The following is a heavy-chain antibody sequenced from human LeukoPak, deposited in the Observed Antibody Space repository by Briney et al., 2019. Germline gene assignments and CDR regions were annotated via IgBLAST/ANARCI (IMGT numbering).Heavy chain of an antibody. CDR1: GDSVSSNSAT. J-gene: IGHJ4*02. CDR2: TYYRSQWNN. V-gene: IGHV6-1*01. D-gene: IGHD6-6*01. CDR3: ARGRGSSADFDY. Sequence: SQTLSLTCAISGDSVSSNSATWNWIRQSPLRGLEWLGSTYYRSQWNNDYAASVKSRIDINPETSKNQFSLQLNSVTPEDTAVYYCARGRGSSADFDYWGQGTLVTVSS.